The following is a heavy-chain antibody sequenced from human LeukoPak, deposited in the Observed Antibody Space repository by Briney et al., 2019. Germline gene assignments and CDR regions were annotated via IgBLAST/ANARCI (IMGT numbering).Heavy chain of an antibody. Sequence: GGSLRLSCAASGFTFSSYNMNWVRHAPGKGLEGVSYIIISSSIIYYADSVKARLTISRDNAKNSMYMQMNSLRAEDTAVYYCARTGIAVAGLDYCGQGTLVTASS. V-gene: IGHV3-48*01. CDR2: IIISSSII. CDR1: GFTFSSYN. D-gene: IGHD6-19*01. J-gene: IGHJ4*02. CDR3: ARTGIAVAGLDY.